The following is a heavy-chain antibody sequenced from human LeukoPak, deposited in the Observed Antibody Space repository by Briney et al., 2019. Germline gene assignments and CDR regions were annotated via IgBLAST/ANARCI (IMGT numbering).Heavy chain of an antibody. J-gene: IGHJ4*02. V-gene: IGHV1-69*06. CDR2: ITPIFGTA. D-gene: IGHD6-25*01. CDR3: GRSYPDVRLFDY. CDR1: GYTFTGYY. Sequence: ASVKVSCKASGYTFTGYYMHWVRQAPGQGLEWMGGITPIFGTANYAQKFQGRVTITADNSTSTAYMELSSRRSEDTAVYYCGRSYPDVRLFDYWGQGTLVTVSS.